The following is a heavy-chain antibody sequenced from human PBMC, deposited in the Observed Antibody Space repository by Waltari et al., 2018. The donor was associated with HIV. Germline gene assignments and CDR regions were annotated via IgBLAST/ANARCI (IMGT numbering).Heavy chain of an antibody. CDR2: ISGDGATT. V-gene: IGHV3-43*01. CDR3: AKEGGGGSTSPYYFDS. CDR1: GCLFDEYT. Sequence: EVQLVESGGAVVQPGGSLRLSCAASGCLFDEYTMHWVRQVPGKGLEWVSIISGDGATTYSEDSVKGRFTMSRDNSKNSLYLQMNSLRTDDTALYFCAKEGGGGSTSPYYFDSWGQGTLVTVSS. J-gene: IGHJ4*02. D-gene: IGHD2-15*01.